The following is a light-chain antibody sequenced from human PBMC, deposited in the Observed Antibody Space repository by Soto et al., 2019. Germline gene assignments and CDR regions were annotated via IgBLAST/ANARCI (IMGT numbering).Light chain of an antibody. J-gene: IGKJ1*01. Sequence: EIVLTQSPATLSVSPGESATLFCRASQSVSNNLAWYQHKPGQAPRLLIYVASTRATGVPDRFSGSGSGTEFSLTISSLQSEDFAVYYCQQFNNRPPWTFGQGTKVDI. CDR3: QQFNNRPPWT. CDR2: VAS. V-gene: IGKV3-15*01. CDR1: QSVSNN.